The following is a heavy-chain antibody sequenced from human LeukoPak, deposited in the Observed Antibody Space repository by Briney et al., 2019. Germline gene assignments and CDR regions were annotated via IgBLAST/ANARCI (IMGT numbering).Heavy chain of an antibody. Sequence: ASVKVSCKASGYTFTGYYVHWVRQAPGQGLEWMGWINPNSGGTDYAQKFQGKVTMTRDTSITTAYMELSRLSSDDTAVYYCARHPGKVTNDWYFDLWGRGTLVTVSS. CDR3: ARHPGKVTNDWYFDL. V-gene: IGHV1-2*02. CDR1: GYTFTGYY. D-gene: IGHD4-23*01. CDR2: INPNSGGT. J-gene: IGHJ2*01.